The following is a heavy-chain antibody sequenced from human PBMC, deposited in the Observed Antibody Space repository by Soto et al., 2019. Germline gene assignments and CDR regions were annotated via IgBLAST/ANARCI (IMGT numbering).Heavy chain of an antibody. CDR2: ISYDGNNK. V-gene: IGHV3-30*18. D-gene: IGHD2-8*01. J-gene: IGHJ4*02. Sequence: GGSLRLSCAASGFTFSSYGMHWVRQAPGKGLEWVAVISYDGNNKYYGDSVKGRFTISRDDSKNTVFLEMNSLRDEDTAVYSCPKDAIICTRRSKPRFDFWGQXSLVTV. CDR1: GFTFSSYG. CDR3: PKDAIICTRRSKPRFDF.